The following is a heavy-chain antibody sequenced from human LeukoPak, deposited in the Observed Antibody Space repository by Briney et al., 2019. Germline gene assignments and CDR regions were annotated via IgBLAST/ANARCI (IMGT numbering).Heavy chain of an antibody. J-gene: IGHJ6*02. CDR2: IWYDGSNK. CDR1: GFTFSSYW. Sequence: PGGSLRLSCAASGFTFSSYWMSWVRQAPGKGLEWVAVIWYDGSNKYYADSVKGRFTISRDNSKNTLYLQMNSLRAEDTAVYYCARVLGYRDYSMDVWGQGTTVTVSS. D-gene: IGHD5-12*01. CDR3: ARVLGYRDYSMDV. V-gene: IGHV3-33*08.